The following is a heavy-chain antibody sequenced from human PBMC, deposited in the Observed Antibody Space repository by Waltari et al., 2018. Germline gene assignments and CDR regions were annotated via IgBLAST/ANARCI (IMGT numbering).Heavy chain of an antibody. CDR2: IIPIFGTA. CDR1: GGTFSSYA. V-gene: IGHV1-69*13. Sequence: QVQLVQSGAEVKKPGSSVKVSCKASGGTFSSYAISWVRQAPGQGLEWMGGIIPIFGTANDAQKFQGRVTITADESTSTAYMELSSLRSEDTAVYYCALPAAKGRRSYGPVNDAFDIWGQGTMVTVSS. D-gene: IGHD2-2*01. J-gene: IGHJ3*02. CDR3: ALPAAKGRRSYGPVNDAFDI.